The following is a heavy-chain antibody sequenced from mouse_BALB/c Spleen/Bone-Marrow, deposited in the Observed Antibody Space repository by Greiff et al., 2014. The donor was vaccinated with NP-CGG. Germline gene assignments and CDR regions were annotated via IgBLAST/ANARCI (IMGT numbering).Heavy chain of an antibody. CDR2: VYPGNNDT. CDR3: TRYFYGGRDWYFDV. CDR1: GYTFTSFW. V-gene: IGHV1-5*01. J-gene: IGHJ1*01. Sequence: DVHLVESGTVLARPGDSVKMSCKASGYTFTSFWMHWVKQRPGQGLEWIGAVYPGNNDTNYNQNFKGKAKLTAVTSTSTAYMEFSSLTNEDSAVYYCTRYFYGGRDWYFDVWGAGTTVTVSS. D-gene: IGHD1-1*01.